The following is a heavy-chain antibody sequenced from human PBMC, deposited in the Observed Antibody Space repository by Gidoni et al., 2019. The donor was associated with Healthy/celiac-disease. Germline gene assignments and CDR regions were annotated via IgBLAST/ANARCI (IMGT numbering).Heavy chain of an antibody. J-gene: IGHJ6*02. D-gene: IGHD6-13*01. CDR1: GGSFSGYY. Sequence: QVQLQQWGAGLLKPSETLSLTCAVYGGSFSGYYWSCIPQPPGKGLEWIGEIHHSGSTNYNPSLKSRVTISVDTSKNQFSLKLSSVTAADTAVYYCARGKGKTGYSSFALGYYYYGMDVWGQGTTVTVSS. V-gene: IGHV4-34*01. CDR3: ARGKGKTGYSSFALGYYYYGMDV. CDR2: IHHSGST.